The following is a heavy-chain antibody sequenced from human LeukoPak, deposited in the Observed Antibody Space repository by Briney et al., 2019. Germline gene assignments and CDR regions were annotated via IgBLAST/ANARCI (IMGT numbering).Heavy chain of an antibody. V-gene: IGHV1-69*01. Sequence: SVKISCKASGGTFSSYAISWVRQAPGQGLEWMGGIIPIFGTANYAQKFQGRVTITADESTSTAYMELSSLRSEDTAVYYCARGRDSGWYDWFDPWGQGTLVTVSS. D-gene: IGHD6-19*01. CDR1: GGTFSSYA. CDR3: ARGRDSGWYDWFDP. J-gene: IGHJ5*02. CDR2: IIPIFGTA.